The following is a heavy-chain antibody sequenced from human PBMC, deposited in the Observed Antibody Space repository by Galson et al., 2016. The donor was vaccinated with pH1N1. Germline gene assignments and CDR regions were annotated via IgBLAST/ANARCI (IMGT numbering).Heavy chain of an antibody. CDR2: ISYDGSNK. D-gene: IGHD4-23*01. V-gene: IGHV3-30*18. CDR1: GFTFSSYG. CDR3: AKDRGLYGGNSGEEIYHYYGMDV. J-gene: IGHJ6*02. Sequence: SLRLSCAASGFTFSSYGMHWVRQAPGKGLEWVAGISYDGSNKYYADSVKGRFTISRDNSKNTLYLQMNSLRAEDTAVYYCAKDRGLYGGNSGEEIYHYYGMDVWGQGTTVTVSS.